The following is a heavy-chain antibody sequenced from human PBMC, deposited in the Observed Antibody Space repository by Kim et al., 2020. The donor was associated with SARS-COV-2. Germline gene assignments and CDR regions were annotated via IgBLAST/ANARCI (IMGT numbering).Heavy chain of an antibody. CDR3: ARGFLIALAGTTNRVYYYYGMDV. J-gene: IGHJ6*02. D-gene: IGHD6-19*01. Sequence: ASVKVSCKASGYTFTSYGISWVRQAPGQGLEWMGWISAYNGNTNYAQKLQGRVTMTTDTSTSTAYMELRSLRSDDTAVYYCARGFLIALAGTTNRVYYYYGMDVWGQGTTVTVSS. CDR1: GYTFTSYG. V-gene: IGHV1-18*01. CDR2: ISAYNGNT.